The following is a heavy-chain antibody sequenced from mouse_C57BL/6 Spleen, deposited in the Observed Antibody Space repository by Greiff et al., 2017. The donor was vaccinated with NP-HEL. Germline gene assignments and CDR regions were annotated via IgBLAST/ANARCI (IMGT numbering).Heavy chain of an antibody. J-gene: IGHJ1*03. CDR2: ISSGGSYT. Sequence: EVMLVESGGDLVKPGGSLKLSCAASGFTFSSYGMSWVRQTPDKRLEWVATISSGGSYTYYPDSVKGRFTISRDNAKNTLYLQMSSLKSEDTAMYYCARHDGSSPWGFDVWGTGTTVTVSS. CDR3: ARHDGSSPWGFDV. D-gene: IGHD1-1*01. V-gene: IGHV5-6*02. CDR1: GFTFSSYG.